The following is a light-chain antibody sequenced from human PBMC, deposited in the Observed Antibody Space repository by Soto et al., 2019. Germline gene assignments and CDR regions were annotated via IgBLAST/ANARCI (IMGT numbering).Light chain of an antibody. CDR2: DVS. J-gene: IGKJ5*01. CDR1: QDIRGA. CDR3: QQLNRDPIT. V-gene: IGKV1-13*02. Sequence: AIQLTQSPSSLSASVGDRVTITCRASQDIRGALAWYQQKPGKAPKILIYDVSTLESGVPSRFSGSSSGTDFTLTISSLQPGDFATYYCQQLNRDPITFCRGTRLEIK.